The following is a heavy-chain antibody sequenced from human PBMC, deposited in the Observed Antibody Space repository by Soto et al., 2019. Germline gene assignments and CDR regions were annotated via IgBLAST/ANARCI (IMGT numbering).Heavy chain of an antibody. CDR3: AKDSHWGIISPTHDY. V-gene: IGHV3-23*01. D-gene: IGHD3-16*01. Sequence: GGSLRLSCAASGFTFSSYGMHWVATFRESGGTTHYADSVKGRFTISRDASKNMLNLQMNSLRAEDTAIYYCAKDSHWGIISPTHDYWGQGTRVTVSS. J-gene: IGHJ4*02. CDR1: GFTFSSYG. CDR2: FRESGGTT.